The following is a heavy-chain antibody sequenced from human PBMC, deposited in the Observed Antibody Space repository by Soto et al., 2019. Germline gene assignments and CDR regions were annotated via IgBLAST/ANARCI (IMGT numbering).Heavy chain of an antibody. CDR3: ANAGGFDY. Sequence: QVQLVESGGGVVQPGRSLRLSCAASGFTFSSYGMHWVRQAPGKGLEWVAVISDDGSNKYYADSVKGRFTISRDNSKNTRYLQMNSLRAEDTAVYYCANAGGFDYWGQGTLVTVSS. D-gene: IGHD3-10*01. CDR2: ISDDGSNK. J-gene: IGHJ4*02. CDR1: GFTFSSYG. V-gene: IGHV3-30*18.